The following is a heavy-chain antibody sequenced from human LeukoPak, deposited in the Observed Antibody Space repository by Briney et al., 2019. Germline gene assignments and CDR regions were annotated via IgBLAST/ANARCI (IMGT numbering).Heavy chain of an antibody. CDR1: GFTVSDNY. J-gene: IGHJ6*02. D-gene: IGHD5-18*01. Sequence: GGSLRLSCAASGFTVSDNYMSWVRQPPGKGLEWGSFIYTGTNTYYADSVKGRFTISRDNSKNTVVLQMDSLRVEDTAVYFCARDGGSGISYDNYIYYGMDVWGQGTTVTVSS. CDR2: IYTGTNT. V-gene: IGHV3-53*01. CDR3: ARDGGSGISYDNYIYYGMDV.